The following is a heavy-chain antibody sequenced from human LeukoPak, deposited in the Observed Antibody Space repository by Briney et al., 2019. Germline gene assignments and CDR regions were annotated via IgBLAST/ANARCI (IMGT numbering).Heavy chain of an antibody. J-gene: IGHJ4*02. CDR2: INPSGGST. D-gene: IGHD5-12*01. CDR1: GYTFTSYY. CDR3: ARDKPDSGYDPRLGY. V-gene: IGHV1-46*01. Sequence: WASVKVSCKASGYTFTSYYMHWVRQAPGQGLEWMGIINPSGGSTRYAQKFQGRVTMTRDTSISIAYMELSRLRSDDTAVYYCARDKPDSGYDPRLGYWGQGTLVTVSS.